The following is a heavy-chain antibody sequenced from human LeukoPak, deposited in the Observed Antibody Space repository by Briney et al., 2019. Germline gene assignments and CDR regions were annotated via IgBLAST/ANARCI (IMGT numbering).Heavy chain of an antibody. CDR1: GYTFTSYD. CDR3: ARVGGYRSSTSCYTY. CDR2: MNPNSGNT. Sequence: ASVKVSCKASGYTFTSYDINWVRQATGQGLEWMGWMNPNSGNTGYAQKFQGRITMTRNTSISTAYMELSSLRSEDTAVYYCARVGGYRSSTSCYTYWGQGTLVTVSS. J-gene: IGHJ4*02. V-gene: IGHV1-8*01. D-gene: IGHD2-2*02.